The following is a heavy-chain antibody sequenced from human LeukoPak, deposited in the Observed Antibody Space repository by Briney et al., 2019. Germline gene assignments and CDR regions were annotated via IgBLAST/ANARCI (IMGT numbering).Heavy chain of an antibody. CDR1: GYTFTSYG. J-gene: IGHJ6*03. D-gene: IGHD3-3*01. CDR2: ISAYNGNT. V-gene: IGHV1-18*01. Sequence: ASVKVPCKASGYTFTSYGISWVRQAPGQGLEWMGWISAYNGNTNYAQKLQGRVTMTTDTSTSTAYMELRSLRSDDTAVYYCAREYDFWSGYYTGYYYYYMDVWGKGTTVTVSS. CDR3: AREYDFWSGYYTGYYYYYMDV.